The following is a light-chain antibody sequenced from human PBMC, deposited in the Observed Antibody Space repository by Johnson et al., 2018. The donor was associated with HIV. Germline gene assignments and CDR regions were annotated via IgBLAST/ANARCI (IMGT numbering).Light chain of an antibody. V-gene: IGLV1-51*02. Sequence: QSVLTQPPSVSAAPGQKVTISCSGSSSNIGNNFVSWYQHLPGTAPKLLIYENSKRPSGIPARFSGSKSGTSATLGITGLQTGDEADYYCGTWDTSLSAGGVFGSGTKVTVL. CDR2: ENS. CDR3: GTWDTSLSAGGV. CDR1: SSNIGNNF. J-gene: IGLJ1*01.